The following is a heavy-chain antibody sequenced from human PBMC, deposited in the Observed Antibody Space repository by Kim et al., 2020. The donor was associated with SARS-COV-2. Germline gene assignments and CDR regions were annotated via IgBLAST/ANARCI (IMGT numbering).Heavy chain of an antibody. CDR1: GLTFRNYA. CDR2: TSGSGGHT. V-gene: IGHV3-23*01. J-gene: IGHJ4*02. Sequence: GGSLRLSCAASGLTFRNYAMSWVRQAPGKGLEWVSATSGSGGHTFYVDSVKGRFTISKDNPKNTLNLQMNSLRAEDTAVYFCALRIAVAGTIDYWGQGAL. CDR3: ALRIAVAGTIDY. D-gene: IGHD6-19*01.